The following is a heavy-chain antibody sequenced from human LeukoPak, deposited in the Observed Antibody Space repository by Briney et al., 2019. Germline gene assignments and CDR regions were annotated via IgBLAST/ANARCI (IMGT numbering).Heavy chain of an antibody. V-gene: IGHV4-61*02. CDR3: ASDFYGGKGYYGMDG. CDR1: GGSISSGSYY. J-gene: IGHJ6*02. D-gene: IGHD4-23*01. CDR2: IYTSGST. Sequence: SETLSLTCTVSGGSISSGSYYWSWIRQPAGKGLEWIGRIYTSGSTNYNPSLKSRVTISVDTSKNQFSLKLSSVTAADTAVYYCASDFYGGKGYYGMDGWGQGATVTVTS.